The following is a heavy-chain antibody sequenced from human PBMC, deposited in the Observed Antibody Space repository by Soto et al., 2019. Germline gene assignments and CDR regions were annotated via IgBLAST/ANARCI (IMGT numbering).Heavy chain of an antibody. CDR3: ARDASYGDYEYGMDV. CDR2: ANPSGTNA. V-gene: IGHV1-46*04. D-gene: IGHD4-17*01. J-gene: IGHJ6*02. CDR1: GDTFGSYS. Sequence: QVHLVQSGAEVRKPGASVVVSCKSSGDTFGSYSIHWVRQAPGQGIEWMGTANPSGTNANYAQKLRGRVKMTRDTSTSTVYMELSSLRSEDTAVYYCARDASYGDYEYGMDVWGQGTTVTVSS.